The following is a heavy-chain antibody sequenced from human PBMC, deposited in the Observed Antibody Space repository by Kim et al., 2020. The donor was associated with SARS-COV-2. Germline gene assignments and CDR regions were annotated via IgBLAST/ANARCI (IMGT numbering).Heavy chain of an antibody. J-gene: IGHJ5*02. D-gene: IGHD3-16*01. V-gene: IGHV3-11*05. CDR1: GFTFSDYY. CDR2: ISSSSSYT. CDR3: ARGGEDWFDP. Sequence: GGSLRLSCAASGFTFSDYYMSWIRQAPGKGLEWVSYISSSSSYTNYADSVKGRFTITRDNAKKSLYLQMNSLRADDTAVYYCARGGEDWFDPWGQGTLVTVSS.